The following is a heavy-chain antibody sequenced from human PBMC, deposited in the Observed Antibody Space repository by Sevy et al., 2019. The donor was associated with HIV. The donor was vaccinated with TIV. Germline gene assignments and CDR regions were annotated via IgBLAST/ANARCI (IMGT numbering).Heavy chain of an antibody. V-gene: IGHV3-23*01. D-gene: IGHD3-3*01. CDR2: ISGSGGST. J-gene: IGHJ4*02. CDR1: GFTFSSYA. Sequence: GGSLRLSCAASGFTFSSYAMSWVRQAPGKGLEWVSAISGSGGSTYYADSVKGRFTISRDNSKNTLYLQMNSLRAEDTAVYYCAKDRRGVLRCLEWSPFDYWGQGTLVTVSS. CDR3: AKDRRGVLRCLEWSPFDY.